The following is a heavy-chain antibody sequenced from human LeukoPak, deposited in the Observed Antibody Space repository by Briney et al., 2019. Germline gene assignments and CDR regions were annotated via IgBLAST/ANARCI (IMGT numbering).Heavy chain of an antibody. Sequence: SETLSLTCAVYGGSFSGYYWSWIRQPPGKGLEWIGEINHSGSTNYNPSLKSRVTISVDTSKNQFSLKLSSVTAADTAVYYCASFCSSSRCFGDYCGQGTLVTVSS. CDR1: GGSFSGYY. CDR2: INHSGST. D-gene: IGHD2-2*01. CDR3: ASFCSSSRCFGDY. J-gene: IGHJ4*02. V-gene: IGHV4-34*01.